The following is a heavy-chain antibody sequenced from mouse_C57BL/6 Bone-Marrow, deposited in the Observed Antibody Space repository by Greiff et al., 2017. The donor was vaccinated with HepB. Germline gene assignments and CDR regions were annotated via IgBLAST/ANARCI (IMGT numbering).Heavy chain of an antibody. V-gene: IGHV1-55*01. J-gene: IGHJ1*03. CDR3: ARGGITTVVATDWYFDV. Sequence: QVQLQQPGAELVKPGASVKMSCKASGYTFTSYWITWVKLRPGQGLEWIGDIYPGSGSTNYNEKFKSKATLTVDTSSSTAYMQLSSLTSEDSAVYYCARGGITTVVATDWYFDVWGTGTTVTVSS. D-gene: IGHD1-1*01. CDR2: IYPGSGST. CDR1: GYTFTSYW.